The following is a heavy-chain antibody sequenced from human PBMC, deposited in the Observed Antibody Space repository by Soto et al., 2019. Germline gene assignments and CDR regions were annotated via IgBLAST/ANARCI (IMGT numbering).Heavy chain of an antibody. CDR1: GYTFTTYA. CDR3: ARGIACIAVADSLAFYI. CDR2: INAGNGNT. D-gene: IGHD6-19*01. V-gene: IGHV1-3*01. Sequence: ASVKVSCKASGYTFTTYAIHWGRQAPGQRLEWMGWINAGNGNTKYSQKFQGRVTITRDTSASTAYMELSSLRSEDTAVYYCARGIACIAVADSLAFYIWGQGTMVTVS. J-gene: IGHJ3*02.